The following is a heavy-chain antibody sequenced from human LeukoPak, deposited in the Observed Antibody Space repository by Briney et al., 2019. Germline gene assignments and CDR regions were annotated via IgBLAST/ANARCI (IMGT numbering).Heavy chain of an antibody. CDR2: ISYDGSNK. J-gene: IGHJ6*03. CDR1: GFTFSSYA. D-gene: IGHD4-17*01. V-gene: IGHV3-30*01. CDR3: ARVTTVKTETYYMDV. Sequence: GGSLRLSCAASGFTFSSYAMHWVRQAPGKGLEWVAVISYDGSNKYYADSVKGRFTISRDNSKNTLYLQMNSLRAEDTAVYYCARVTTVKTETYYMDVWGKGTTVTVSS.